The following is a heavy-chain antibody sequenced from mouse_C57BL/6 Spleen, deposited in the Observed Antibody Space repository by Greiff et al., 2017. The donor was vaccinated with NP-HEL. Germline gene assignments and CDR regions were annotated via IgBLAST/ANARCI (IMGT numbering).Heavy chain of an antibody. Sequence: VKLMESGAELVRPGASVTLSCKASGYTFTDYEMHWVKQTPVHGLEWIGAIDPETGGTAYNQKFKGKAILTADKSSSTAYMELRSLTSEDSAVYYCTRNYGSRCDCWGQGTTLTVSS. CDR2: IDPETGGT. J-gene: IGHJ2*01. CDR3: TRNYGSRCDC. V-gene: IGHV1-15*01. D-gene: IGHD1-1*01. CDR1: GYTFTDYE.